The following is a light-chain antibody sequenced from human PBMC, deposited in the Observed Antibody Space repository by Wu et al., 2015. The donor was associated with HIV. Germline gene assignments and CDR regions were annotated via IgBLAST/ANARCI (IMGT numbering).Light chain of an antibody. Sequence: DIVLTQSPATLSLSPGERATLSCRASQSVSDSLAWYQQKPGQAPRLLIYDASNRATGVPARFSGSGSGTDLTLAISSLQPEDFAVYYCQQRSDWPPHAFGQGTKLEIK. J-gene: IGKJ2*01. CDR1: QSVSDS. CDR2: DAS. CDR3: QQRSDWPPHA. V-gene: IGKV3-11*01.